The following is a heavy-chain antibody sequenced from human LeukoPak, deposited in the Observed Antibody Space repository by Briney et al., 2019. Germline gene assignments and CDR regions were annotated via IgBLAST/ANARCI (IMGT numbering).Heavy chain of an antibody. CDR1: GFTLSTYR. V-gene: IGHV3-7*01. D-gene: IGHD6-13*01. CDR3: ARDRAIAAAGLIDY. CDR2: IKQDGSEK. Sequence: GGSLRLSCAAAGFTLSTYRMSWVRQAPGKGLEWVASIKQDGSEKDYVESVKGRFTISRDDAKNSLYLQMNSLRVEDTAVYYCARDRAIAAAGLIDYWGQGTLVTVSS. J-gene: IGHJ4*02.